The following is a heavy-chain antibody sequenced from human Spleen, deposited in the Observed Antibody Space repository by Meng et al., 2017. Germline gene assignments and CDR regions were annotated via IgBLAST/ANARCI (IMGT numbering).Heavy chain of an antibody. V-gene: IGHV1-2*06. Sequence: ASVKVSCKASGYAFTGYYVHWVRQAPGQGLEWMGRINPNSGGTNYAQKFQGRVTMTRDTSISTAYMELSRMISDDTAVYYCAVDIWCGELDYWGQGTRVTVSS. D-gene: IGHD3-10*01. J-gene: IGHJ4*02. CDR3: AVDIWCGELDY. CDR1: GYAFTGYY. CDR2: INPNSGGT.